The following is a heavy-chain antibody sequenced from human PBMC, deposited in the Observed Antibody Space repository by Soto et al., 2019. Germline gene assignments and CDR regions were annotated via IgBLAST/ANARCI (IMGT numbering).Heavy chain of an antibody. J-gene: IGHJ6*02. D-gene: IGHD6-19*01. CDR1: GGTFSSYA. V-gene: IGHV1-69*01. Sequence: SVKVSFKASGGTFSSYAISWVRQAPGQGLEWMGGIIPIFGTANYAQKFQGRVTITADESTSTAYMELSSLRSEDTAVYYCARDMYSSHNYYYYYGMDVWGQGTTVTVSS. CDR2: IIPIFGTA. CDR3: ARDMYSSHNYYYYYGMDV.